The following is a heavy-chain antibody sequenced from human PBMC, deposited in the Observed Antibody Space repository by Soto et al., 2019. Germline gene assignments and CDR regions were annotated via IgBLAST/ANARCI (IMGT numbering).Heavy chain of an antibody. CDR1: GYTFTSYG. V-gene: IGHV1-18*01. CDR2: ISAYNGNT. J-gene: IGHJ6*02. CDR3: ASLGYCSGGSCSAYYYYGMDV. D-gene: IGHD2-15*01. Sequence: ASVKVSCKASGYTFTSYGISWVRQAPGQGLEWMGWISAYNGNTNYAQKLQGRVTMTTDTSTSTAYMELRSLRSDDTAVYYCASLGYCSGGSCSAYYYYGMDVWGQGTTVTVSS.